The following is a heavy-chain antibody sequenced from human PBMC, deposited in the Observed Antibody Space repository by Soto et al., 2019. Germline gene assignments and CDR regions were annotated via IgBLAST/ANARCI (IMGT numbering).Heavy chain of an antibody. D-gene: IGHD6-13*01. Sequence: SETLSLTCTVSGGSISSSSYYWGWIRQPPGKGLEWIGSIYYSGSTYYNPSLKSRVTISVDTSKNQFSLKLSSVTAADTAVYYCARLRVAAAGTDWFDPWGQGTLVTVSS. J-gene: IGHJ5*02. V-gene: IGHV4-39*01. CDR3: ARLRVAAAGTDWFDP. CDR2: IYYSGST. CDR1: GGSISSSSYY.